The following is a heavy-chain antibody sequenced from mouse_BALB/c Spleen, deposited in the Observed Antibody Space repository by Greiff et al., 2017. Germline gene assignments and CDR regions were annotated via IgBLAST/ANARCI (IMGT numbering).Heavy chain of an antibody. J-gene: IGHJ3*01. V-gene: IGHV1S29*02. CDR2: IYPYNGGT. CDR3: AREPYDGSY. CDR1: GYTFTDYN. Sequence: EVQLQQSGPELVKPGASVKISCKASGYTFTDYNMHWVKQSHGKSLEWIGYIYPYNGGTGYNQKFKSKATLTVDNSSSTAYMELRSLTSEDSAVYYCAREPYDGSYWGQGTLVTVSA. D-gene: IGHD2-3*01.